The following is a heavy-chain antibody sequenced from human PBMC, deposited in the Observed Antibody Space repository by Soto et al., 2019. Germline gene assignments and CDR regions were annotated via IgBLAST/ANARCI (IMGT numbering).Heavy chain of an antibody. D-gene: IGHD6-19*01. J-gene: IGHJ6*02. V-gene: IGHV1-18*01. CDR3: AREGDSSGWYSDNYYYYGMDV. Sequence: ASVKVSCKASGYTFTSYGISWVRQAPGQGLEWMGWISAYNGNTNYAQKLQGRVTMTTDTSTSTAYMELRSLRSDDTAVYYCAREGDSSGWYSDNYYYYGMDVWGQGTTVTVSS. CDR1: GYTFTSYG. CDR2: ISAYNGNT.